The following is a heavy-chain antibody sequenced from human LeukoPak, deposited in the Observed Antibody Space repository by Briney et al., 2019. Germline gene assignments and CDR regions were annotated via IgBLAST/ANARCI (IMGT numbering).Heavy chain of an antibody. Sequence: SETLSLTCAVYIDSFSNYHWNWIRQTPAKGLEWIGEVNESGGTNISPSLRSRVTISVDTSKNQFSLKLSSVTAADTAVYYCARASGIAVASYFDYWGQGTLVTVSS. V-gene: IGHV4-34*01. J-gene: IGHJ4*02. CDR3: ARASGIAVASYFDY. CDR1: IDSFSNYH. CDR2: VNESGGT. D-gene: IGHD6-19*01.